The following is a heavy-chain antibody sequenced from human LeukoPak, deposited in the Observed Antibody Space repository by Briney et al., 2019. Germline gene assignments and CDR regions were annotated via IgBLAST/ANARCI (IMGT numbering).Heavy chain of an antibody. J-gene: IGHJ4*02. CDR1: GYTFTSYG. V-gene: IGHV1-18*01. Sequence: ASVKVSCKASGYTFTSYGIGWVRQAPGQGLEWMGWISAYNGNTNYAQKLQGRVTMTTDTSTSTAYMELRSLRSDDTAVYYCATLPTVVTPGYWGQGTLVTVSS. CDR2: ISAYNGNT. CDR3: ATLPTVVTPGY. D-gene: IGHD4-23*01.